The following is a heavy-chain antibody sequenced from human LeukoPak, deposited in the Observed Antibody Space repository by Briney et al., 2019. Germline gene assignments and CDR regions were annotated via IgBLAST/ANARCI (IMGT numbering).Heavy chain of an antibody. Sequence: SETLSLTCAVYGGSFSGYYWSWIRQPPGKGLEWIGKINHSGSTNYNPSLKSRVTISVDTSKNQFSLKLSSVTAADTAVYYCARGSRYYYGSGSSRHNWFDPWGQGTLVTVSS. CDR1: GGSFSGYY. V-gene: IGHV4-34*01. J-gene: IGHJ5*02. CDR2: INHSGST. CDR3: ARGSRYYYGSGSSRHNWFDP. D-gene: IGHD3-10*01.